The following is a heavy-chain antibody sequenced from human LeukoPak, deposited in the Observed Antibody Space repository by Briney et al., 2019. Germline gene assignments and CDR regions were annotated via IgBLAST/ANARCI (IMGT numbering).Heavy chain of an antibody. J-gene: IGHJ5*02. Sequence: GGSLRLSCAASGFTFSSYWMGWVRQAPGKGLEWVANIKQDGSEKYYVDSVKGRFTISRDNAKNSLYLQMNSPRAEDTAVYYCARDLAARPHWFDPWGQGTLVTVSS. CDR1: GFTFSSYW. D-gene: IGHD6-6*01. CDR3: ARDLAARPHWFDP. CDR2: IKQDGSEK. V-gene: IGHV3-7*01.